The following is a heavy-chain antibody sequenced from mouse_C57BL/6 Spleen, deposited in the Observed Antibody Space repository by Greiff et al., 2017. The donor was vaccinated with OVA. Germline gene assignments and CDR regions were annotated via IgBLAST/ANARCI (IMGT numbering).Heavy chain of an antibody. CDR3: ARDGGSSYRWWYFDV. CDR2: ISDGGSYT. Sequence: EVKVEESGGGLVKPGGSLKLSCAASGFTFSSYAMSWVRQTPEKRLEWVATISDGGSYTYYPDNVKGRFTISRDNAKNNLYLQMSHLKSEDTAMYYCARDGGSSYRWWYFDVWGTGTTVTVSS. D-gene: IGHD1-1*01. J-gene: IGHJ1*03. CDR1: GFTFSSYA. V-gene: IGHV5-4*01.